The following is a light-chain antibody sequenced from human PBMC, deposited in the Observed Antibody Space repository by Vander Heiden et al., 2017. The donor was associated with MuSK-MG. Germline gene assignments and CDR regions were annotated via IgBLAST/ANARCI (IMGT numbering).Light chain of an antibody. J-gene: IGKJ3*01. CDR2: DAS. Sequence: DIQMTQSPSSLSASVGDRVTITCQASQDISNYLNWYQQKPGKAPKLLIYDASNLETGVPSRFSRSGSGTDFTFTISSLQPEDIATYYCQQDDNLRVTFAPASKVDI. V-gene: IGKV1-33*01. CDR1: QDISNY. CDR3: QQDDNLRVT.